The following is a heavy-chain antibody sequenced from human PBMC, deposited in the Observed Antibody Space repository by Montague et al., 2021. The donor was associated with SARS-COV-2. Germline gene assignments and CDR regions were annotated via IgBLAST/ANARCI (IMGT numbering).Heavy chain of an antibody. CDR2: TYYRSKWYN. V-gene: IGHV6-1*01. Sequence: CAISGDSVSSNSAAWNWIRQSPSRGLEWLGRTYYRSKWYNDYAVSVKSRITINPDTSKNQFSLQLNSVTPEDTAVYYCARGLWFGELLYYYYYYGMDVWGQATTVTVSS. D-gene: IGHD3-10*01. CDR3: ARGLWFGELLYYYYYYGMDV. CDR1: GDSVSSNSAA. J-gene: IGHJ6*02.